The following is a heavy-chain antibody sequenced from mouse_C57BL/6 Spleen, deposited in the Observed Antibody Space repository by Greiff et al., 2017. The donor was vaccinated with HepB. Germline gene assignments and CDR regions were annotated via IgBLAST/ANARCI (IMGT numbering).Heavy chain of an antibody. J-gene: IGHJ2*01. CDR2: IYPGSGNT. V-gene: IGHV1-76*01. CDR1: GYTFTDYY. CDR3: ARGDY. Sequence: LQESGAELVRPGASVKLSCKASGYTFTDYYINWVKQRPGQGLEWIARIYPGSGNTYYNEKFKGKATLTAEKSSSTAYMQLSSLTSEDSAVYFCARGDYWGQGTTLTVSS.